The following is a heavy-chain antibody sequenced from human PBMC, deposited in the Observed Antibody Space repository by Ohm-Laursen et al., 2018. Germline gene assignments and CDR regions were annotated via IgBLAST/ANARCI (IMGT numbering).Heavy chain of an antibody. Sequence: TLSLTCAVYGGSFSTYYWSWIRQPPGKGLEWIGEINHSGSTNYNPSLKSRVTISIDTSKNQFSLKLSSVTAADTAVYYCARLVVVTPYGMDVWGQGTTVTVSS. V-gene: IGHV4-34*01. D-gene: IGHD2-2*01. CDR2: INHSGST. J-gene: IGHJ6*02. CDR3: ARLVVVTPYGMDV. CDR1: GGSFSTYY.